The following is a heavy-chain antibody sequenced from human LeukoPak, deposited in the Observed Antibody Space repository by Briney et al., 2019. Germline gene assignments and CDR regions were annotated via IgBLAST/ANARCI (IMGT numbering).Heavy chain of an antibody. J-gene: IGHJ4*02. Sequence: GGSLRLSCTASGFTFSSYSMNWVRQAPGKGLEWVSYIISSSSTIYYADSVKWRFPISRDHAKNSLYLQMNSLRDEDTAMYYCARDGVLLWFGELDYWGQGTQLTVSS. CDR1: GFTFSSYS. CDR2: IISSSSTI. D-gene: IGHD3-10*01. CDR3: ARDGVLLWFGELDY. V-gene: IGHV3-48*02.